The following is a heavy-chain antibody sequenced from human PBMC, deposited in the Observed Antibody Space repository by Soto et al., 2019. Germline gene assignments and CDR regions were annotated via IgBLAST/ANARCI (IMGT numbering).Heavy chain of an antibody. D-gene: IGHD1-26*01. CDR1: GGSISSYY. CDR3: ARGGGSYYKYYFDY. J-gene: IGHJ4*02. CDR2: IYYSGST. Sequence: PEETLSLTCTVSGGSISSYYWSWIRQPPGKGLEWIGYIYYSGSTNYNPSLKSRVTISVDTSKNQFSLKLSSVTAADTAVYYCARGGGSYYKYYFDYWGQGTLVTVSS. V-gene: IGHV4-59*01.